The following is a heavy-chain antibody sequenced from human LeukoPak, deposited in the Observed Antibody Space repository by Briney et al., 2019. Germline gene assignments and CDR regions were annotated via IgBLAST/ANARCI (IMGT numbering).Heavy chain of an antibody. CDR1: GFTLSSYS. D-gene: IGHD2-21*02. CDR3: ARDFGTIVVVTAIVD. V-gene: IGHV3-21*01. J-gene: IGHJ4*02. Sequence: PGESLRLSCAASGFTLSSYSMNWVRQAPGKGLEWVSSISSRSSNIYYADSVKGRFTISRDNAKNSLYLQMNSLRAEDTAVYYCARDFGTIVVVTAIVDWGQGTLVTVSS. CDR2: ISSRSSNI.